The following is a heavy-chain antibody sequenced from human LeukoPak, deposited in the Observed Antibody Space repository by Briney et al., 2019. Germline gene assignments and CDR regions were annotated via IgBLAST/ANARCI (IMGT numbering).Heavy chain of an antibody. J-gene: IGHJ4*02. D-gene: IGHD3-9*01. CDR2: IYYSGST. CDR1: GGPIDHMNYY. Sequence: YPSETLSLTCTVSGGPIDHMNYYWGWIRRAPGKGLEWIGSIYYSGSTYYNPSLKSRVTMLIDTSKNQFSPNLNSVTAADTAVYFCARASGRYFDWLQGPFDYWGQGSLVTVSS. CDR3: ARASGRYFDWLQGPFDY. V-gene: IGHV4-39*07.